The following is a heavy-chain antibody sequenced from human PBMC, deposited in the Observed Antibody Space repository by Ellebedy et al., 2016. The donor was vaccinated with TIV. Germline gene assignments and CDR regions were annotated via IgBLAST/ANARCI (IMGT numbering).Heavy chain of an antibody. V-gene: IGHV1-69*06. Sequence: ASVKVSCKASGGTFSSYAISWVRQAPGQGLEWMGRIIPLFGTANYAQKFQGRVTITADKSTSTAYMELSSLRSEDTAVYYCARDCSGGSCHQYYYYYYGMDVWGQGTTVTVSS. CDR1: GGTFSSYA. CDR2: IIPLFGTA. J-gene: IGHJ6*02. CDR3: ARDCSGGSCHQYYYYYYGMDV. D-gene: IGHD2-15*01.